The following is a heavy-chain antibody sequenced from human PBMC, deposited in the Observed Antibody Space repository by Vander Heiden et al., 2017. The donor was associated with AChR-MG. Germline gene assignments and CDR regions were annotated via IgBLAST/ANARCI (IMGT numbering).Heavy chain of an antibody. J-gene: IGHJ6*02. CDR3: ARHEIFSYYDFWSGYQQSKTYGMDV. Sequence: EVQLVQSGAEVKKPGESLKISCKGSGYSFTSYWIGWVRQMPGKGLEWMGIIYPGDSDTRYSPSFQGQVTISADKSISTAYLQWSSLKASDTAMYYCARHEIFSYYDFWSGYQQSKTYGMDVWGQGTTVTVSS. V-gene: IGHV5-51*01. CDR1: GYSFTSYW. CDR2: IYPGDSDT. D-gene: IGHD3-3*01.